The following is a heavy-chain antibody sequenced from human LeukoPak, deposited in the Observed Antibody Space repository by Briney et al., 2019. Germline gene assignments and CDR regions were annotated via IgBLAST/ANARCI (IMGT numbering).Heavy chain of an antibody. CDR3: ARDRWENYYYYGMDV. CDR1: GYTFTGYY. Sequence: ASVKVSCKASGYTFTGYYIHWVRQAPGQGLEWMGWINPTSGGTNYAQKFQGRVTMTRDTSISTAYMELSRLRSDDTAVYYCARDRWENYYYYGMDVWGQGTTVTVSS. D-gene: IGHD1-26*01. V-gene: IGHV1-2*02. J-gene: IGHJ6*02. CDR2: INPTSGGT.